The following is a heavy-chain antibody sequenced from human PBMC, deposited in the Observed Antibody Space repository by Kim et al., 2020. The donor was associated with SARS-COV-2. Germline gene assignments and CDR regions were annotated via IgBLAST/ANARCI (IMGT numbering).Heavy chain of an antibody. D-gene: IGHD6-13*01. J-gene: IGHJ6*02. CDR3: GKDPGVPAAFSYYYYGMDV. CDR1: GFTFSSYG. CDR2: ISYDGSNK. Sequence: GGSLRLSCAVSGFTFSSYGMHWVRQAPGKGLEWVAVISYDGSNKYYADSVKGRFTTSRDTSKNALYLQMNSLRAEEPAVYYCGKDPGVPAAFSYYYYGMDVWGQGTTVTVSS. V-gene: IGHV3-30*18.